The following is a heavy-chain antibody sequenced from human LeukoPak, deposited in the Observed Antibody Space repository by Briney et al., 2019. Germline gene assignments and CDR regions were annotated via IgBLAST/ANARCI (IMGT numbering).Heavy chain of an antibody. CDR2: ISSSGSAI. CDR3: ARGWYQYYFDC. J-gene: IGHJ4*02. CDR1: GFTFSNYE. D-gene: IGHD2-15*01. Sequence: GGSLRLSCAASGFTFSNYEMNWVRQAPGKGLGWVSYISSSGSAIYYADSVKGRFTISRDNAKNSLYLQMNSLRAEDTAVYYCARGWYQYYFDCWGQGTLVTVSS. V-gene: IGHV3-48*03.